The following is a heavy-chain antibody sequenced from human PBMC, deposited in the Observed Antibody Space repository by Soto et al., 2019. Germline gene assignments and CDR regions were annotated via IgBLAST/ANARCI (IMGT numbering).Heavy chain of an antibody. D-gene: IGHD4-17*01. J-gene: IGHJ6*03. Sequence: QVQLVQSGAEVKKPGASVKVSCKASGYAFSQFYIHWMRQAPGQGLEWMGWINPNSGRTKFAQNFQGWVTMTRDTSIKTVYMELSGLRSDATAVYYCARESGGTTATLDYYYFYMVVWGKGTTVTVSS. V-gene: IGHV1-2*04. CDR2: INPNSGRT. CDR1: GYAFSQFY. CDR3: ARESGGTTATLDYYYFYMVV.